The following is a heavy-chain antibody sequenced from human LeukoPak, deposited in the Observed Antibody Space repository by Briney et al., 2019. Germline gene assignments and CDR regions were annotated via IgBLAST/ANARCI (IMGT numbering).Heavy chain of an antibody. CDR1: GFTFSSSG. CDR2: ISGNGDSI. D-gene: IGHD1-26*01. Sequence: GGSLRLSCAASGFTFSSSGMSWVRQAPGKGLEWVSDISGNGDSIYYAESVKGRFTTSRDNSKNTLFLQMNSLRAEDTAVYYCAKDREGALDYWGQGTLVTVSS. J-gene: IGHJ4*02. V-gene: IGHV3-23*01. CDR3: AKDREGALDY.